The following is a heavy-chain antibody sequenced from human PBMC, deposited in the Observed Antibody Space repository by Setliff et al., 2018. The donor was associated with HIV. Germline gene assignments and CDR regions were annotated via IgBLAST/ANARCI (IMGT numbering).Heavy chain of an antibody. Sequence: SVKVSCKTSGVSFSSYAISWVRQAPGQGLEWMGGIIPMFGATNYAQKFQGRVTITADESTGTAYMDLSSLTSEDTAMYYCARSRSPYGEKYYFDSWGQGTLVTVSS. CDR1: GVSFSSYA. CDR2: IIPMFGAT. J-gene: IGHJ4*02. V-gene: IGHV1-69*13. D-gene: IGHD4-17*01. CDR3: ARSRSPYGEKYYFDS.